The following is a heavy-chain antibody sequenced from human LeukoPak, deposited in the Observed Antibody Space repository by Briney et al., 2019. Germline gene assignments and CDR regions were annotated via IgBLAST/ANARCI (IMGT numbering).Heavy chain of an antibody. CDR2: IGHDGSNK. CDR3: SRDVRIVYYDRSPDY. V-gene: IGHV3-30*02. Sequence: GGSLRLSCAASGFTFNRYGMHWVRQAPGKGLEWVAYIGHDGSNKYYADSVKGRFTISRDSSKNTLYLQMNSLRAEDTAVYYCSRDVRIVYYDRSPDYWGQGTLVTVSS. J-gene: IGHJ4*02. D-gene: IGHD3-22*01. CDR1: GFTFNRYG.